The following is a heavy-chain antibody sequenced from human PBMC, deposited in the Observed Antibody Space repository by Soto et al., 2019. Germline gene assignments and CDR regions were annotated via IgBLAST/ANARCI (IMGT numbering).Heavy chain of an antibody. CDR2: INHSGST. CDR1: GGSFSGYY. Sequence: QVQLQQWGAGLLKPSETLSLTCAVYGGSFSGYYCSWIRQPPGKGLEWIGEINHSGSTNYNPSLKSRVTISVDTSKNQFSLKLSSVTAADTAVYYCARGRLRVGNWFDPWGQGTLVTVSS. CDR3: ARGRLRVGNWFDP. D-gene: IGHD3-10*01. J-gene: IGHJ5*02. V-gene: IGHV4-34*01.